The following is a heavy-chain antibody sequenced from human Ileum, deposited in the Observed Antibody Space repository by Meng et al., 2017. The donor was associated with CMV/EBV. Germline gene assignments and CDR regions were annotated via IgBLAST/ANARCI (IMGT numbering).Heavy chain of an antibody. J-gene: IGHJ4*02. CDR3: VRANRFCQITSCYGPYYFDY. V-gene: IGHV3-21*01. CDR1: GFSFGTYS. CDR2: ISDSSTYI. D-gene: IGHD2-2*01. Sequence: GESLKISCAASGFSFGTYSINWVRQAPGKGLEWVSSISDSSTYIYYADSVKGRFTVSRDNAKDSLYLQMNSLRAEDTAVYYCVRANRFCQITSCYGPYYFDYWGQGKRVNVSS.